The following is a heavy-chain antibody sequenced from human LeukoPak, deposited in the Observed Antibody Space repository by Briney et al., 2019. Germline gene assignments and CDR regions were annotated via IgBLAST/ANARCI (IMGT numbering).Heavy chain of an antibody. V-gene: IGHV4-34*01. CDR2: INHSGST. Sequence: SETLSLTCAVYGGSFSGYYWSWIRQPPGKGLEWIGEINHSGSTNYNPSLKSRVTISVDTSKNQFSLKLSSVTAADTAVYYCARGRSRYCSSTSCYDWFDPWGQGTLVTVSS. CDR3: ARGRSRYCSSTSCYDWFDP. J-gene: IGHJ5*02. CDR1: GGSFSGYY. D-gene: IGHD2-2*01.